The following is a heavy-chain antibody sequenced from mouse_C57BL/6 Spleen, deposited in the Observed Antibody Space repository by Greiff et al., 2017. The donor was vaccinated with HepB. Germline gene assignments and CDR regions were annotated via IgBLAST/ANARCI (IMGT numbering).Heavy chain of an antibody. V-gene: IGHV1-64*01. D-gene: IGHD2-12*01. CDR2: IHPNSGST. J-gene: IGHJ2*01. Sequence: VQLQQSGAELVKPGASVKLSCKASGYTFTSYWMHWVKQRPGQGLEWIGMIHPNSGSTNYNEKFKSKATLTVDKSSSTAYMQLSSLTSEDSAVYYCARSGYRGDLDYWGQGTTLTVSS. CDR3: ARSGYRGDLDY. CDR1: GYTFTSYW.